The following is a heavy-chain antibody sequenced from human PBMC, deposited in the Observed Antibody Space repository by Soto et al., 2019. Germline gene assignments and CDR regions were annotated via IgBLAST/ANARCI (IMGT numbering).Heavy chain of an antibody. J-gene: IGHJ6*02. D-gene: IGHD3-10*01. CDR3: ARDDYGSGSFRYYGMDV. CDR2: IYYSGGT. CDR1: GGSISSGDSY. V-gene: IGHV4-30-4*01. Sequence: QVQLQESDPGLVKPSQTLSLTCTVSGGSISSGDSYWSWIRQPPGKGLEWIAYIYYSGGTYYNPSLKSRVTISVDTSKNQFSLKMSSVTAADTAVYYCARDDYGSGSFRYYGMDVWGQGTTVTVSS.